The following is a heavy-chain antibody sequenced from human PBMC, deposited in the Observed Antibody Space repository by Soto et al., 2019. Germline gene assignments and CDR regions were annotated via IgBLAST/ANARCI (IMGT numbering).Heavy chain of an antibody. V-gene: IGHV3-48*03. J-gene: IGHJ4*02. Sequence: GSLRLSCAASGFTFSSYEMNWVRQAPGKGLEWVSYISSSGSTIYYADSVKGRFTISRDNAKNSLYLQMNGLRAEDTAVYYCAGPEYSSSLSFDYWGQGTLVTVSS. CDR3: AGPEYSSSLSFDY. D-gene: IGHD6-6*01. CDR1: GFTFSSYE. CDR2: ISSSGSTI.